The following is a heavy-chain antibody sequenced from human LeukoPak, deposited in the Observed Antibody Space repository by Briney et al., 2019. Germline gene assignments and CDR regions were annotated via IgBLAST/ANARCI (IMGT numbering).Heavy chain of an antibody. D-gene: IGHD4-23*01. CDR3: ARDRRGGKPYYFDN. CDR2: MYTDGST. CDR1: SGSISSDNHY. Sequence: SETLSLTCTVFSGSISSDNHYWSWIRQPAGKGLERIGRMYTDGSTNYNPSLKSRVTISVDMSKNQFSLKLNSVTAADTAVYYCARDRRGGKPYYFDNWGQGTLVIVSS. J-gene: IGHJ4*02. V-gene: IGHV4-61*02.